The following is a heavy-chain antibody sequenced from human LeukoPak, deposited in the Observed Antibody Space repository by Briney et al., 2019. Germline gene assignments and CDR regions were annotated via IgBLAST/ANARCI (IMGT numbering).Heavy chain of an antibody. D-gene: IGHD3-22*01. J-gene: IGHJ5*02. CDR2: ITNSGSST. V-gene: IGHV3-23*01. Sequence: GGSLRLSCAVSGFTFSSYAMSWVRQAPGKGLEWVSAITNSGSSTDYADSVKGRFTISRDNSKNTLYLQMNSLRAEDTAVYYCARDASDSSGYSPGDPWGQGTLVTVSS. CDR1: GFTFSSYA. CDR3: ARDASDSSGYSPGDP.